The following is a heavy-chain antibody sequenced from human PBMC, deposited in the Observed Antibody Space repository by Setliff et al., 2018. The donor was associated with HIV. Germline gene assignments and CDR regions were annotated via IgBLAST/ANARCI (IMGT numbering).Heavy chain of an antibody. V-gene: IGHV4-61*02. CDR3: ARQKKSSSWSPNDY. J-gene: IGHJ4*02. CDR2: IYSSGST. CDR1: GDSISSGTYY. Sequence: SETLSLTCTVSGDSISSGTYYWSWIRQPAGKGLEWIGRIYSSGSTDYNPALKSRVTMSVDTSKNQFSLEVKSVTAADAAVYYCARQKKSSSWSPNDYWGQGTLVTVSS. D-gene: IGHD2-2*01.